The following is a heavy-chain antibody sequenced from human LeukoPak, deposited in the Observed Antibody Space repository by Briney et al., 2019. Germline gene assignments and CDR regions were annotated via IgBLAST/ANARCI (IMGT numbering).Heavy chain of an antibody. CDR2: ISWDGGST. CDR3: AKDYIDSSSWYGYFQH. D-gene: IGHD6-13*01. J-gene: IGHJ1*01. CDR1: GFTFDDYA. V-gene: IGHV3-43D*03. Sequence: GGSLRLSCAASGFTFDDYAMHWVRQAPGKGLEWVSLISWDGGSTYYADSVKGRFTISRDNSKNSLYLQMNSLRAEDTALYYCAKDYIDSSSWYGYFQHWGQGTLATVSS.